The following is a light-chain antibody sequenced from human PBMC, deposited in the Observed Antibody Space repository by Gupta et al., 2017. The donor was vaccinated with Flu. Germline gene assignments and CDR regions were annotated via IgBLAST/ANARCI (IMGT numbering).Light chain of an antibody. Sequence: TLSLSPGERATLSCRASQSVSSYLAWYQQKPGQARRLLIYDAYNRATGIPARFSGSGSGTYFTLTISSLEPEDFAVYYCQQRINWPPRNTFGQGTKLEIK. V-gene: IGKV3-11*01. CDR2: DAY. CDR3: QQRINWPPRNT. J-gene: IGKJ2*01. CDR1: QSVSSY.